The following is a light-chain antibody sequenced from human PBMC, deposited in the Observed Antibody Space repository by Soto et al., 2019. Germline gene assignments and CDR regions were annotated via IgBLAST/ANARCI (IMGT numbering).Light chain of an antibody. CDR1: QTISSW. Sequence: DIQMTQSPSTLSGSVGDRVTITCLASQTISSWLAWYQQKPGKAPKLLIYKASTLKSGVPSRFIGSVSGTELPLTISSLQPDDFATYHCQHYNSYSEAFAQGTKV. CDR2: KAS. V-gene: IGKV1-5*03. J-gene: IGKJ1*01. CDR3: QHYNSYSEA.